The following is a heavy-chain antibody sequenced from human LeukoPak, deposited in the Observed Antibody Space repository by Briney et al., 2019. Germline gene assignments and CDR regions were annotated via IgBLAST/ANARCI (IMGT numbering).Heavy chain of an antibody. Sequence: GGSLRLSRAASGFTFGNAWMTWVRQAPGKGLEWVGRIKSKTDGATTDYAAPVKGRFTISRDNAKTSLYLQMNSLRAEDTAVYYCARHLSGITGYTYGRGIDYWGQGTLVTVSS. D-gene: IGHD5-18*01. V-gene: IGHV3-15*01. CDR2: IKSKTDGATT. J-gene: IGHJ4*02. CDR3: ARHLSGITGYTYGRGIDY. CDR1: GFTFGNAW.